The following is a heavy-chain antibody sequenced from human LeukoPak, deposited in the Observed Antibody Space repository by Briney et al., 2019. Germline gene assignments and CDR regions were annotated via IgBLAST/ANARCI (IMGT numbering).Heavy chain of an antibody. D-gene: IGHD5-12*01. CDR1: GFTFSSYE. CDR3: ARDFGGYNGYDY. V-gene: IGHV3-48*03. CDR2: ISSSGSTI. J-gene: IGHJ4*02. Sequence: GGSLRLSCAASGFTFSSYEMHWVRQAPGKGLEWISYISSSGSTIYYADSVKGRFTISRDNGKNSLYLQMNSLRAEDTAVYYCARDFGGYNGYDYWGQGTLVTVSS.